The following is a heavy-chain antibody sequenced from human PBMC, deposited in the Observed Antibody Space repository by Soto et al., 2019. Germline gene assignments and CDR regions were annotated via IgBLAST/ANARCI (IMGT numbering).Heavy chain of an antibody. D-gene: IGHD2-2*01. CDR2: ISSSSSYT. CDR3: ARGGSLRTIDY. CDR1: GFTFSDYY. J-gene: IGHJ4*02. V-gene: IGHV3-11*06. Sequence: GGSLRLSCAASGFTFSDYYMSWIRQAPGKGLEWVSYISSSSSYTNYADSVKGRFTISRDNAKNSLYLQMNSLRAEDTAVYYCARGGSLRTIDYWGQGTLVTVSS.